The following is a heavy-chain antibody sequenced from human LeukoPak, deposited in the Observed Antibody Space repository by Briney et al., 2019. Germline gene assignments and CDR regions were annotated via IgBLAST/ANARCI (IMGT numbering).Heavy chain of an antibody. CDR3: ARKLSGYNYFDY. Sequence: GGSLRLSCEASGFTFSAYGMHWVRQAPGKGLEWVSSISSSSSYIYYADSVKGRFTISRDNAKNSLYLQMNSLRAEDTAVYYCARKLSGYNYFDYWGQGTLVTVSS. D-gene: IGHD3-22*01. J-gene: IGHJ4*02. CDR2: ISSSSSYI. CDR1: GFTFSAYG. V-gene: IGHV3-21*01.